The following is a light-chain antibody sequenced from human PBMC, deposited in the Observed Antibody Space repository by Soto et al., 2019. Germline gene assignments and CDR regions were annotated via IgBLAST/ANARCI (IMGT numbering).Light chain of an antibody. Sequence: SALTQPPSASGSPGQSVNISCTGTSSDVGGYNYVSWYQQHPGKAPKLMISEVSKRPSGVPDRFSGSKSGNTASLTVSGLQAEDEADYYCSSFAGNNNLVFGGGTKLTVL. CDR1: SSDVGGYNY. CDR2: EVS. CDR3: SSFAGNNNLV. V-gene: IGLV2-8*01. J-gene: IGLJ2*01.